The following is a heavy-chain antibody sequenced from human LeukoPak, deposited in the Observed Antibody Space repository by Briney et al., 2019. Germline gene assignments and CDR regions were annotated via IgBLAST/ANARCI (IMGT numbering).Heavy chain of an antibody. CDR2: INWNGGST. J-gene: IGHJ6*04. V-gene: IGHV3-20*04. CDR3: AELGITMIGGV. Sequence: GGSLRLSCAASGFTFDDYGMSWVRQAPGKGLEWVSGINWNGGSTGYADSVKGRFTISRDNDKNSLYLQMNSLRAEDTAVYYCAELGITMIGGVWGKGTTVTISS. CDR1: GFTFDDYG. D-gene: IGHD3-10*02.